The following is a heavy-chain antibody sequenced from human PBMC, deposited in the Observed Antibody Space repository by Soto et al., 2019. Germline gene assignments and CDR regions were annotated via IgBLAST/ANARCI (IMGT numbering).Heavy chain of an antibody. CDR3: ARALLILRYCSRTSCYTNWFDP. V-gene: IGHV4-34*01. D-gene: IGHD2-2*02. CDR1: GGSFSGYY. Sequence: QVQLQQWGAGLLKPSETLSLTCAVYGGSFSGYYWSWIRQPPGKGLEWIGEINHSGSTNYNPSLKSRVTISVDTSKNQFSLKLSSVTAADTAVYYCARALLILRYCSRTSCYTNWFDPWGQGTLVTVSS. CDR2: INHSGST. J-gene: IGHJ5*02.